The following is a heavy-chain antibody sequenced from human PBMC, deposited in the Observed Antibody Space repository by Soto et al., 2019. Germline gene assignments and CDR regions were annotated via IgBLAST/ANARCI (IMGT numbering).Heavy chain of an antibody. Sequence: QVQLVESGGDVVQPGMSLRLSCAASGSTFSSYYIHWVRQAPGKGLEWVAHITPDGNRAYYADSVKGRFTDSRDNARNTVYLQVKSLRPEDTAVYHCVRGPSHGAFDIWGQGTLVTVSS. V-gene: IGHV3-30-3*01. J-gene: IGHJ3*02. CDR2: ITPDGNRA. CDR3: VRGPSHGAFDI. CDR1: GSTFSSYY.